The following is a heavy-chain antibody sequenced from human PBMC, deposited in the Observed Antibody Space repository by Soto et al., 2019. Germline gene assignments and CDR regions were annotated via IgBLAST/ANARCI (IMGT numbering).Heavy chain of an antibody. J-gene: IGHJ4*02. Sequence: QVQLVESGGGVVQPGRSLRLSFVASGFTFSSYLMHWVRQAPGKGLEWVALIPFDGNNNYYADSVKGRFTISRDNSKNTLYLQMNSLRTEDTAVYYCAREISGGYEHLDYWGQGTLVTVSS. CDR2: IPFDGNNN. CDR3: AREISGGYEHLDY. V-gene: IGHV3-30-3*01. CDR1: GFTFSSYL. D-gene: IGHD3-3*01.